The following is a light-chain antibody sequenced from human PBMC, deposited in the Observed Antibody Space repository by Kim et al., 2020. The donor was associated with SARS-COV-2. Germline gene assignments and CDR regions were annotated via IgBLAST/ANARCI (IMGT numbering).Light chain of an antibody. CDR3: QAWDSSTVV. J-gene: IGLJ2*01. V-gene: IGLV3-1*01. Sequence: VAPGQTASITCSGDKLGDKYVCWYQQKPGQSPVLVIYRDSKRPSGIPERFSGSNSGNTATLTISGTQAMDEADYYCQAWDSSTVVFGGGTQLTVL. CDR2: RDS. CDR1: KLGDKY.